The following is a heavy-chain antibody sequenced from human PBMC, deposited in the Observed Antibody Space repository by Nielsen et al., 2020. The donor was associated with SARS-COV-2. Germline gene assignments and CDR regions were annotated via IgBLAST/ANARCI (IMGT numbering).Heavy chain of an antibody. CDR1: GWSFSGYY. CDR3: AREDIVEVPAAMPYYYYYGMDV. J-gene: IGHJ6*02. D-gene: IGHD2-2*01. V-gene: IGHV4-34*01. Sequence: WETLSLTCAVYGWSFSGYYLSWIRQPPGKGLEWIGEINHSGSTNYNPTLKSRVTISVDTSKNQFSMKLSSVTDADTAVYYCAREDIVEVPAAMPYYYYYGMDVWGQGNTVTVSS. CDR2: INHSGST.